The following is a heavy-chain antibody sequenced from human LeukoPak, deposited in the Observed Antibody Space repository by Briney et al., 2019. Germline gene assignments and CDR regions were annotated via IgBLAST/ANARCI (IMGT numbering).Heavy chain of an antibody. J-gene: IGHJ4*01. Sequence: SETLSLTCAVSGYSISSGYYWGWIRQPPGKGLEWIGSIYHSGSTYYNPSLKSRVTISVDTSKNQFSLKLSSVTAADTAVYYCGRVSGYSGYDSGHFTYWGKEPLSPSPQ. CDR2: IYHSGST. CDR1: GYSISSGYY. D-gene: IGHD5-12*01. CDR3: GRVSGYSGYDSGHFTY. V-gene: IGHV4-38-2*01.